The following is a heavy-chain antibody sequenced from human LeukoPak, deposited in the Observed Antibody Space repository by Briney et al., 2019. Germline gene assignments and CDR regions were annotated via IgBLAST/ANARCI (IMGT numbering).Heavy chain of an antibody. D-gene: IGHD6-19*01. CDR1: LLPFCRYA. V-gene: IGHV3-23*01. J-gene: IGHJ4*02. Sequence: LSPAGSLLPFCRYASGGGREGQGRGLGWGSSHSGGGGSTYYADSVKGRFTISSDNSKNTLCLQMNSLRAEDTAVYYCAKEEISVAGNEIGYWGQGTLVTVSS. CDR3: AKEEISVAGNEIGY. CDR2: HSGGGGST.